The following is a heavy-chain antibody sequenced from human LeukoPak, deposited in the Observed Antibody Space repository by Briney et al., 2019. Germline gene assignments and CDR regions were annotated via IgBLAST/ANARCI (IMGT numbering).Heavy chain of an antibody. CDR3: AKRGVVIRVILVGFHKEAYYFDS. D-gene: IGHD3-22*01. CDR2: ISGGGGGT. CDR1: GITLSNYA. J-gene: IGHJ4*02. V-gene: IGHV3-23*01. Sequence: GGSLRLSCAVSGITLSNYAMSWVRQAPGKGLEWVAGISGGGGGTNYADSVKGRFTISRDNPKNTLYLQMNNLRADDTAVYFCAKRGVVIRVILVGFHKEAYYFDSWGQGALVTVSS.